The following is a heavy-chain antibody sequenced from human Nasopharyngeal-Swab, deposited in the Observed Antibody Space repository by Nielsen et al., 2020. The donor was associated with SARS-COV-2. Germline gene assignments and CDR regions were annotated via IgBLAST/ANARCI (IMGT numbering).Heavy chain of an antibody. CDR3: ARDLPITMIVVDGDAFDI. D-gene: IGHD3-22*01. J-gene: IGHJ3*02. CDR2: ISWNSGSM. V-gene: IGHV3-9*01. CDR1: GFKFDEYA. Sequence: SLKISCAASGFKFDEYAMSWVRQAPGKGLEWVSSISWNSGSMNYADSVKGRFTISRDNSKNTLYLQMNSLRAEDTAVYYCARDLPITMIVVDGDAFDIWGQGTMVTVSS.